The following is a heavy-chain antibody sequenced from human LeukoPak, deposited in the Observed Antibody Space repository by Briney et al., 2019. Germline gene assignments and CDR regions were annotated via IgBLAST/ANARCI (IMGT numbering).Heavy chain of an antibody. D-gene: IGHD1-26*01. CDR3: ARQAGPGLWELRNAFDI. J-gene: IGHJ3*02. V-gene: IGHV4-34*01. CDR1: GFTVSSNY. Sequence: GSLRLSCAASGFTVSSNYMSWVRQPPGKGLEWIGEINHSGSTNYNPSLKSRVTISVDTSKNQFSLKLSSVTAADTAVYYCARQAGPGLWELRNAFDIWGQGTMVTVSS. CDR2: INHSGST.